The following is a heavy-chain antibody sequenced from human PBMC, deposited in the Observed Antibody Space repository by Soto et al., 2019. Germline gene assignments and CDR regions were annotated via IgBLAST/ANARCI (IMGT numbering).Heavy chain of an antibody. CDR3: ARGLRFLEWLLDPELDY. D-gene: IGHD3-3*01. V-gene: IGHV1-8*01. CDR2: MNPNSGNT. Sequence: GASVKVSCKASGYTFTSYDINWVRQATGQGLEWMGWMNPNSGNTGYAQKFQGRVTMTRNTSISTAYMELSSLRSEDTAVYYCARGLRFLEWLLDPELDYWGQGTLVTVSS. CDR1: GYTFTSYD. J-gene: IGHJ4*02.